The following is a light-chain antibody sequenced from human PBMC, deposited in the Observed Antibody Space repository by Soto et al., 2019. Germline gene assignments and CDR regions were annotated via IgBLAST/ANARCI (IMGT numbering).Light chain of an antibody. CDR3: QQYNNLPQIT. CDR1: QSVGSN. Sequence: EIGMTQYPAALSVSQGERATLSCGASQSVGSNLAWYQQKSGQAPRLLIYGASTRATGIPARFSGSGSGTEFTITVSSLQAEYFEVHDCQQYNNLPQITFG. V-gene: IGKV3-15*01. CDR2: GAS. J-gene: IGKJ5*01.